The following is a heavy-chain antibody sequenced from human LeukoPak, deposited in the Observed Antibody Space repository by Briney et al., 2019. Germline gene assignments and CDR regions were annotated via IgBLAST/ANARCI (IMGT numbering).Heavy chain of an antibody. CDR2: INPNSGGT. V-gene: IGHV1-2*04. CDR3: ARYYGAAFDI. CDR1: GGTFSSYA. J-gene: IGHJ3*02. Sequence: EASVKVSCKASGGTFSSYAISWVRQAPGQGLEWMGWINPNSGGTNYAQKFQGWVTMTRDTSISTAYMELSRLRSDDTAVYYCARYYGAAFDIWGQGTMVTVSS. D-gene: IGHD4-17*01.